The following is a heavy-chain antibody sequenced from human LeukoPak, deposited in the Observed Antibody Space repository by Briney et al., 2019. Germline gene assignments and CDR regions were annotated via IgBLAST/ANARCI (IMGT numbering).Heavy chain of an antibody. Sequence: PSETLSLTCAVYGGSFSGYYWSWIRQPPGKGLEWIGEIRHSGSTNYNPSLKSRVTISVDTSKNQFSLKLSSVTAADTAVYYCARGSRITMVRGVRNYYYYMDVWGKGTTVTVSS. J-gene: IGHJ6*03. CDR1: GGSFSGYY. CDR2: IRHSGST. D-gene: IGHD3-10*01. CDR3: ARGSRITMVRGVRNYYYYMDV. V-gene: IGHV4-34*01.